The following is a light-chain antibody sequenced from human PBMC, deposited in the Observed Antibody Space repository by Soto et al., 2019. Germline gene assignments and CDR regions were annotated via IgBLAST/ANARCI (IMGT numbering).Light chain of an antibody. CDR2: EVT. J-gene: IGLJ1*01. Sequence: QSALTQPASVSGSLGQSITISCTGTTSDVGGYNYDSWYQQHPGKAPLLMIYEVTNRPSGVSNRFSGSKSGNTASLTISGLQVEDEAEYYCGSYTGSITYVFGTGTKLTVL. CDR1: TSDVGGYNY. V-gene: IGLV2-14*01. CDR3: GSYTGSITYV.